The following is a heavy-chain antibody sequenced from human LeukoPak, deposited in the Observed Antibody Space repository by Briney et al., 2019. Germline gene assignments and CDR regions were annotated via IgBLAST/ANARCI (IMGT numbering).Heavy chain of an antibody. Sequence: PSETLSLTCTVSGGSISSSSYYWGWIRQPPGKGLEWIGSIYYSGSTYYNPSLKSQVTISVDTSKNQFSLKLSSVTAADTAVYYCASGVDSSGYLFDYWGQGTLVTVSS. J-gene: IGHJ4*02. CDR1: GGSISSSSYY. V-gene: IGHV4-39*01. CDR3: ASGVDSSGYLFDY. CDR2: IYYSGST. D-gene: IGHD3-22*01.